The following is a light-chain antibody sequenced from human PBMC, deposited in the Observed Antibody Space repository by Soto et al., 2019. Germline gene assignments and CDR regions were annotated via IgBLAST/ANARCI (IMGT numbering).Light chain of an antibody. V-gene: IGKV1-5*01. CDR3: QQYHSYSSWT. J-gene: IGKJ1*01. Sequence: DIQMTQSPSTLSASVGDRVTITCRASQSISSWLAWYQQKPGKAPKLLIYDASSLESGVPSRFSGSGSGTEFTLTISSLQPDEFATYYCQQYHSYSSWTFGQGTKVEIK. CDR1: QSISSW. CDR2: DAS.